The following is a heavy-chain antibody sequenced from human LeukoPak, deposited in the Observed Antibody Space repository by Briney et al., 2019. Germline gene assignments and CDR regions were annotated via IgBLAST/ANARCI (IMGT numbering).Heavy chain of an antibody. V-gene: IGHV3-23*01. CDR3: AKDKITLAAAAFYYFDY. Sequence: GGSLRLSCAASGFTFRFSNYAIRWVRQAPGKGLGCVSSMSGSGGSTYYADSLKGRFSISRDNSKNTLYLQMNSPRAEDTAVYYCAKDKITLAAAAFYYFDYWGQGTLVTVSS. D-gene: IGHD6-13*01. CDR2: MSGSGGST. CDR1: GFTFRFSNYA. J-gene: IGHJ4*02.